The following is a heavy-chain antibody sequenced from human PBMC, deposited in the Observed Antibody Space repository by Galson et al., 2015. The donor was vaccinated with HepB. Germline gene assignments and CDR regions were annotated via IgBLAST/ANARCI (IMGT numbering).Heavy chain of an antibody. J-gene: IGHJ4*02. CDR2: INETDDTT. D-gene: IGHD3-22*01. CDR3: AKTSGQSLVIVIIPLYYFDS. V-gene: IGHV3-23*01. CDR1: GFTFSDYY. Sequence: CAASGFTFSDYYMSWVRQAPGKGLEWVSGINETDDTTYYADSVKGRFTISRDNSKNMLYLQMNSLTAEDTAVYYCAKTSGQSLVIVIIPLYYFDSWGQGTLVAVSS.